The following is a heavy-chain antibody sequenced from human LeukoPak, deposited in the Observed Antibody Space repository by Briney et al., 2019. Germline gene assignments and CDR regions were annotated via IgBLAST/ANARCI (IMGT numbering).Heavy chain of an antibody. J-gene: IGHJ4*02. CDR2: IYESGGDT. Sequence: GGSLRLSCAASGFTFSTYAMSWVRQAPGKGLEWVSGIYESGGDTYYAAFVKGRFTISKDNSKSTLFLHMNSLRAEDTAVYYCVKRTSGNSGYVYWCQGTLVTVSS. CDR1: GFTFSTYA. CDR3: VKRTSGNSGYVY. D-gene: IGHD3-22*01. V-gene: IGHV3-23*01.